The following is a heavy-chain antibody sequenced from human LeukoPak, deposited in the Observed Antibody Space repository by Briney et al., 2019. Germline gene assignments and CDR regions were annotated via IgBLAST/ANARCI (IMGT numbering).Heavy chain of an antibody. D-gene: IGHD3-22*01. CDR2: INTNTGNP. V-gene: IGHV7-4-1*02. J-gene: IGHJ3*02. CDR1: GYTFTSYA. CDR3: ARTVEGRYYYDSSGYDAFDI. Sequence: GASVKVSCKASGYTFTSYAMNWVRQAPGQGLEWMGWINTNTGNPTYAQGFTGRFVYSLDTSVSTAYLQISSLKAEDTAVYYCARTVEGRYYYDSSGYDAFDIWGQGTMVTVSS.